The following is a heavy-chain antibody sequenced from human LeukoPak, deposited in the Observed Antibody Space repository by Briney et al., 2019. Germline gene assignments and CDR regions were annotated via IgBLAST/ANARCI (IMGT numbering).Heavy chain of an antibody. Sequence: PSETLSLTCTVSGGSISSYYWSWLRQPAGKGLEWIGRIYTSGSTNYNPSLKSRVTMSVDTSKNQFSLKLSSVTAADTAVYYCARGKAVGSGSYYNLNWFDPWGQGTLVTVSS. V-gene: IGHV4-4*07. CDR3: ARGKAVGSGSYYNLNWFDP. CDR1: GGSISSYY. CDR2: IYTSGST. D-gene: IGHD3-10*01. J-gene: IGHJ5*02.